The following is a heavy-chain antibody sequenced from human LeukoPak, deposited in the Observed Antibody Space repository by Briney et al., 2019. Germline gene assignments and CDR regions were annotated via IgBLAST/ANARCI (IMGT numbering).Heavy chain of an antibody. Sequence: GGSLRLSCAASGFTFSNYWMSWVRQAPGKGLEWVGHAKHDGSETYYVDSVKGRFTVSRDNAKNSLFLQMNSLRAEDTAVYYCARDLPSSGYYYRDAFDIWGQGTMVTVSS. D-gene: IGHD3-22*01. V-gene: IGHV3-7*01. CDR3: ARDLPSSGYYYRDAFDI. J-gene: IGHJ3*02. CDR2: AKHDGSET. CDR1: GFTFSNYW.